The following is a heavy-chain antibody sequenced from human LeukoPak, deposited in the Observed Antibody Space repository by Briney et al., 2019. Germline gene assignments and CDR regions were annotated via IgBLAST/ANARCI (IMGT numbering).Heavy chain of an antibody. Sequence: ASVKVSCKASGYTFTSYYMHWVRQAPGQGLEWMGIINPSGGSTSYAQKFQGRVTMTRDTSTSTVYMELSSLRSEDTAVYYCARDHYCSGGSCYSTYFDYWGQGTLVTVSS. CDR1: GYTFTSYY. CDR3: ARDHYCSGGSCYSTYFDY. D-gene: IGHD2-15*01. CDR2: INPSGGST. V-gene: IGHV1-46*01. J-gene: IGHJ4*02.